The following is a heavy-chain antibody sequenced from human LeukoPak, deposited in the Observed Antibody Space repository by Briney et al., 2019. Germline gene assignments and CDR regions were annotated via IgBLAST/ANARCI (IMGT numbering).Heavy chain of an antibody. J-gene: IGHJ4*02. Sequence: TGGSLRLSCAASGFTFDDYAMHWVRQAPGKGLEWVSGISWNSGSIGYADSVKGRFTISRGNAKNTLYLQMNSLRAEDTAVYYCARDGDAYNFDYWGQGALVTVSS. CDR3: ARDGDAYNFDY. V-gene: IGHV3-9*01. D-gene: IGHD5-24*01. CDR1: GFTFDDYA. CDR2: ISWNSGSI.